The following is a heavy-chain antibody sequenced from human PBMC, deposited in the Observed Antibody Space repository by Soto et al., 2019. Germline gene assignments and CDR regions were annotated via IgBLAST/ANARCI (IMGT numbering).Heavy chain of an antibody. Sequence: GGSLRLSCAASGFTFSSYWMSWVRQAPGKGLEWVANIKQDGSEKYYVDSVKGRFTISTDNAKNSLYLQMNSLRAEDTAVYYCARVAVATAEYFQHWGQGTLVTVSS. CDR3: ARVAVATAEYFQH. D-gene: IGHD2-21*01. V-gene: IGHV3-7*01. J-gene: IGHJ1*01. CDR1: GFTFSSYW. CDR2: IKQDGSEK.